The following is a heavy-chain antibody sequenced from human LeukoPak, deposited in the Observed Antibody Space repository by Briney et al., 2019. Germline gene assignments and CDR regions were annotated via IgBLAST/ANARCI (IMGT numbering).Heavy chain of an antibody. J-gene: IGHJ4*02. D-gene: IGHD6-13*01. CDR3: ARGRRYSSSWYQDY. CDR1: GFTFSSYS. Sequence: PGGSLRLSCAASGFTFSSYSMSWVRQAPGKGLEWVSSISSSSSYIYYADSVKGRFTISRDNAKNSLYLQMNSLRAEDTAVYYCARGRRYSSSWYQDYWGQGTLVTVSS. CDR2: ISSSSSYI. V-gene: IGHV3-21*01.